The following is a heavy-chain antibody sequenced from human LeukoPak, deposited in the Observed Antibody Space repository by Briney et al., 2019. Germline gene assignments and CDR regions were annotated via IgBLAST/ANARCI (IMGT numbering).Heavy chain of an antibody. D-gene: IGHD4-17*01. CDR2: IYSDGRT. Sequence: PGGSLTLSCAASGFTFSTNYMSWVRQAPGKGLEWVSAIYSDGRTYYADSVTDRFTISRDNSKNTMYLQVNSLRAKDMAVYYCAKDLSTGDHGTSYHYGMDVWGQGTTVTVSS. CDR1: GFTFSTNY. J-gene: IGHJ6*02. V-gene: IGHV3-53*01. CDR3: AKDLSTGDHGTSYHYGMDV.